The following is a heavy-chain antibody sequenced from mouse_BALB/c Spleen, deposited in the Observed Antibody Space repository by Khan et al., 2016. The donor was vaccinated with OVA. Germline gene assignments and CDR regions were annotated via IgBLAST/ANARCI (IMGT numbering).Heavy chain of an antibody. Sequence: VQLQQSGPGLAKPSPSLSLSCTVSGYSITSDYVWYLEQKLPGNILESMCIISYTGNTKYNPYFKSRISMTRDTSKNPSYMQLNAVTPEDTATYYCARVVGGDFDYWGQGTTLIVSS. J-gene: IGHJ2*01. D-gene: IGHD1-1*02. V-gene: IGHV3-2*02. CDR3: ARVVGGDFDY. CDR2: ISYTGNT. CDR1: GYSITSDYV.